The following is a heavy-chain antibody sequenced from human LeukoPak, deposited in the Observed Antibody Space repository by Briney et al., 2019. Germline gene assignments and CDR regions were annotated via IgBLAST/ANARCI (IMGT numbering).Heavy chain of an antibody. CDR3: ARANSITDNWFDP. V-gene: IGHV3-21*01. CDR2: ISSSSSYI. CDR1: GFTFSSYS. J-gene: IGHJ5*02. D-gene: IGHD3-10*01. Sequence: GGSLRLSCAASGFTFSSYSMNWVRQAPGKGLEWVSSISSSSSYIYYADSVKGRFTIARDNAKNSLYLQMNSLRAEDTAVYYCARANSITDNWFDPWGQGTLVTVSS.